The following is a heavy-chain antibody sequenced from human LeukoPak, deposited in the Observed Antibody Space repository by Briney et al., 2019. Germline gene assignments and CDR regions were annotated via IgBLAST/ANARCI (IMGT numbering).Heavy chain of an antibody. V-gene: IGHV4-59*01. CDR1: GGSISSYY. D-gene: IGHD4-17*01. Sequence: SETLSLTCTVSGGSISSYYWSWIRQPPGKGLEWIGYIYYSGSTNYNPSLKSRVTISVDTSKNQFSLKLSSVTAADTAVYYCARVPDPSVNHYYGMDVWGKGTTVTVSS. J-gene: IGHJ6*04. CDR3: ARVPDPSVNHYYGMDV. CDR2: IYYSGST.